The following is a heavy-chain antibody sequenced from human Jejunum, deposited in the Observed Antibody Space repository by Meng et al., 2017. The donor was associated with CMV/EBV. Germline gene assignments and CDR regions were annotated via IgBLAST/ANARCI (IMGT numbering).Heavy chain of an antibody. J-gene: IGHJ5*02. D-gene: IGHD1-1*01. CDR3: TRDQMVLGTIYHWFDP. Sequence: YSLSGFRGHWGGQGPGKGLEWVGWVKPNYGGKTYAKRFRGRVSMTRDPAIKTGYFELSRPTPDDTAMYYWTRDQMVLGTIYHWFDPWGQGTLVTVSS. V-gene: IGHV1-2*02. CDR1: YSLSGFR. CDR2: VKPNYGGK.